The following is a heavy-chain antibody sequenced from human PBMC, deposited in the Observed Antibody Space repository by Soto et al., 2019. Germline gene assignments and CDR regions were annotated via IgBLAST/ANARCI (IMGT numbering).Heavy chain of an antibody. CDR2: ISGSGAST. J-gene: IGHJ6*02. CDR1: GFSFSSHA. V-gene: IGHV3-23*01. Sequence: GGSLRLSCAASGFSFSSHAMSWVRQAPGKGLEWVSAISGSGASTYYAESVKGRFTISRDNSKNTLYLQMNSLRAEDTAVYYCAKEQWLGRNFYGMDVWGQGTTVTVSS. D-gene: IGHD6-19*01. CDR3: AKEQWLGRNFYGMDV.